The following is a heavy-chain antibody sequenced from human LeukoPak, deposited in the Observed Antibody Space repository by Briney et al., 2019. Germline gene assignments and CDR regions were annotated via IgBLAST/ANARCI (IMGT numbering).Heavy chain of an antibody. V-gene: IGHV3-23*01. Sequence: PGGSLRLSCAASGFTFSSYAMSWVRQAPGKGLEWVSTISNTGGSTFYADSVKGRFTVSRGNSKNTLYLQMNSLRAEDTAVYYCATRYGSGTYYMGYWGQGTLVTVSS. J-gene: IGHJ4*02. CDR2: ISNTGGST. CDR3: ATRYGSGTYYMGY. CDR1: GFTFSSYA. D-gene: IGHD3-10*01.